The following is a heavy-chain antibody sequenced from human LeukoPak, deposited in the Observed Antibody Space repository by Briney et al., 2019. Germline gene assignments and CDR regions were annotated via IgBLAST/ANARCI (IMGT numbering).Heavy chain of an antibody. CDR3: ARGPPDIVVVVAASSYYYGMDV. CDR1: GGSFSGYY. Sequence: SETLSLTCAVYGGSFSGYYWSWIRQPPGKGLEWMGETNNGGSTNYNPPLKSRVTISVDTSKNQFSLKLSSVTAADTAVYYCARGPPDIVVVVAASSYYYGMDVWGQGTTVTVSS. CDR2: TNNGGST. V-gene: IGHV4-34*01. J-gene: IGHJ6*02. D-gene: IGHD2-15*01.